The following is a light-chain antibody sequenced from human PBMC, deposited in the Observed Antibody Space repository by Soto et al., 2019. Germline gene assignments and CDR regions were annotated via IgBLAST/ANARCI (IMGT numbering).Light chain of an antibody. CDR1: SSDVGGYNY. CDR3: SSYAGSNNFV. CDR2: EVS. J-gene: IGLJ1*01. V-gene: IGLV2-8*01. Sequence: LTQPPSASWSPGQSVTISCTGTSSDVGGYNYVSWYQQHPGKAPKFIIYEVSKRPSGVPDRFSGSKSGNTASLTVSRLQAEDEADYYCSSYAGSNNFVFGTGTKVTVL.